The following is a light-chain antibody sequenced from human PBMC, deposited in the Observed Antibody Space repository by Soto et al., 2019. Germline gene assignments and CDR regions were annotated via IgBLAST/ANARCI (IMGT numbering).Light chain of an antibody. CDR1: QSVSSY. J-gene: IGKJ4*01. CDR2: DAS. V-gene: IGKV3-11*01. CDR3: HQYGISP. Sequence: EIVLTQSPATLSLSPGERDTLFCRASQSVSSYLAWYQQKPGQAPRLLIYDASNRATGIPARFSGSGSGTEFTLTISRLEPEDFAVYYCHQYGISPFGGGTKVDI.